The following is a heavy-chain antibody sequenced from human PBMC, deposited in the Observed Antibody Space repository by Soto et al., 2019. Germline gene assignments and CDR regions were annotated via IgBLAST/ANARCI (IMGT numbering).Heavy chain of an antibody. D-gene: IGHD3-16*01. Sequence: SETLSLTCAVYGGSFSGYYWSWIRQPPGKGLEWIGEINHSGSTNYNPSLKSRVTISVDTSKNQFSLKLSSVTAADTAVYYCARGRDGYNLGEDFDYWGQGTLVTVSS. CDR2: INHSGST. CDR1: GGSFSGYY. CDR3: ARGRDGYNLGEDFDY. V-gene: IGHV4-34*01. J-gene: IGHJ4*02.